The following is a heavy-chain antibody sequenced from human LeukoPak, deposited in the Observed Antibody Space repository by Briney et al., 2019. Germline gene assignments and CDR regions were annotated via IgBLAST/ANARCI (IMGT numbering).Heavy chain of an antibody. CDR3: ARDPPAVSINTYA. CDR2: IFSHGET. D-gene: IGHD2-8*01. V-gene: IGHV3-66*01. J-gene: IGHJ4*02. CDR1: GLTVGNNY. Sequence: PGGALRLSCAASGLTVGNNYMNWVRQAPGKGLEWVSLIFSHGETSYADSVKGRFTISRDNSKNTLYLQMNGLRVEDTAVYYCARDPPAVSINTYAWGQGTLVTVSS.